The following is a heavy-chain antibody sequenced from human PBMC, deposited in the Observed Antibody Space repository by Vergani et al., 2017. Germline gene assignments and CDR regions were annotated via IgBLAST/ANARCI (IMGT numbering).Heavy chain of an antibody. J-gene: IGHJ5*02. Sequence: QLQLQESGPGLVKPSETLSLTCTVSGGSISSSSYYWSWIRQPAGKGLEWIGRIYTSGSTYYNPSLKSRVTISVDTSKNQFSLKLSSVTAADTAVYYCARDAGIAAANNWFDPWGQGTLVTVSS. D-gene: IGHD6-13*01. CDR3: ARDAGIAAANNWFDP. V-gene: IGHV4-61*02. CDR1: GGSISSSSYY. CDR2: IYTSGST.